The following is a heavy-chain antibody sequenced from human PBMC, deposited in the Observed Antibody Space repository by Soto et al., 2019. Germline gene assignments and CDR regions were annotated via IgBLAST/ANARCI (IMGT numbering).Heavy chain of an antibody. CDR3: ARGERRSVTPPRGANWFDP. Sequence: PSETLSLTCTVSGGSISSYYWSWIRQPPGKGLEWIGYIYYSGSTNDNPSLKSRVTISLDTSKNQFSLKLSSVTAADTAVYYCARGERRSVTPPRGANWFDPWGQGTLVTVSS. V-gene: IGHV4-59*12. CDR1: GGSISSYY. J-gene: IGHJ5*02. D-gene: IGHD4-17*01. CDR2: IYYSGST.